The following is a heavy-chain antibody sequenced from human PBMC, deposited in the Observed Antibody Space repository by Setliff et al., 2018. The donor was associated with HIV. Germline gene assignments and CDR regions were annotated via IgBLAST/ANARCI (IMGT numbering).Heavy chain of an antibody. J-gene: IGHJ5*02. CDR2: IYYSGTA. Sequence: PSETLSLTCTVSGGSISGGGYYWSWIRQHPGKGLEWIGYIYYSGTAYYKPSLRSRVTISVDTSMNQFSLNLNSATAADTAVYYCAREGARHYGSGRYHSWFDPWGQGTQVTVSS. CDR3: AREGARHYGSGRYHSWFDP. V-gene: IGHV4-31*03. CDR1: GGSISGGGYY. D-gene: IGHD3-10*01.